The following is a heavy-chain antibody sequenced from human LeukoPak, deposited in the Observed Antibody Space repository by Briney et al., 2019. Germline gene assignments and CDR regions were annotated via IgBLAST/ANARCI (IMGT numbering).Heavy chain of an antibody. J-gene: IGHJ4*02. V-gene: IGHV3-64D*09. Sequence: GGSLRLSCSASGFTFRNYGMHWVRQAPGKGLEYVSTISSYGGSAYYADLVKGRFTISRDNSKNTLYLQMSSLRAEDTAVYYCVKDLYSYSFDYWGQGTLVTVSS. CDR3: VKDLYSYSFDY. CDR2: ISSYGGSA. CDR1: GFTFRNYG. D-gene: IGHD2-8*01.